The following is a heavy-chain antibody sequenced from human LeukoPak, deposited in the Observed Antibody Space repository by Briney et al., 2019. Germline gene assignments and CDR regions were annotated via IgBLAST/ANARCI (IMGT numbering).Heavy chain of an antibody. Sequence: GGSLRLSCAASQFTFNNYLIHWVRQAPGKGLEWVATVSYDGSNKYYADSVKGRFTISRDNSKNTLDLHMNSLRGEDMAVYYCARSYRYGFDYWGEGTLVTVCS. D-gene: IGHD5-18*01. V-gene: IGHV3-30*04. CDR1: QFTFNNYL. CDR3: ARSYRYGFDY. CDR2: VSYDGSNK. J-gene: IGHJ4*02.